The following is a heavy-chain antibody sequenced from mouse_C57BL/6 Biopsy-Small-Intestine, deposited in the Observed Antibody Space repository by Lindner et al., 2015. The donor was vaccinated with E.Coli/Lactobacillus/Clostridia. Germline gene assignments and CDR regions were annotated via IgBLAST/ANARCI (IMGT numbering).Heavy chain of an antibody. CDR2: IDPGDGET. CDR1: GFNIKDYY. D-gene: IGHD2-5*01. Sequence: VQLQESGAELVKPGASVKLSCTASGFNIKDYYIHWVKQRTEQGLEWIGRIDPGDGETKYAPKFQGKATITADASSSTAYMQISSLTSEDSAIYFCARKGGSNYLYYSMDYWGQGTSVTVSS. J-gene: IGHJ4*01. V-gene: IGHV14-2*01. CDR3: ARKGGSNYLYYSMDY.